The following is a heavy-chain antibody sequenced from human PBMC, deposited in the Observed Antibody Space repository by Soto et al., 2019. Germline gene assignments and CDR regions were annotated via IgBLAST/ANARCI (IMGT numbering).Heavy chain of an antibody. CDR1: GFSFSSYG. D-gene: IGHD1-26*01. J-gene: IGHJ4*02. CDR2: ISYDGSNK. V-gene: IGHV3-30*18. CDR3: AKDYRQHGGSYSYYFDY. Sequence: GGSLRLSCAASGFSFSSYGMHWVRQTPGKGLEWVAVISYDGSNKYYADSVKGRFTISRDNSKNTLYLQMNSLRAEDTAVYYCAKDYRQHGGSYSYYFDYWGQGALVTVSS.